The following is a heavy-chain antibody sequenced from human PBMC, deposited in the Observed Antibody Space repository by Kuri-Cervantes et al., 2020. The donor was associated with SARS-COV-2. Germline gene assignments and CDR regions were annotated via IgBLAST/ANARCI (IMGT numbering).Heavy chain of an antibody. D-gene: IGHD2-2*01. CDR3: AKVVPAAVFDY. J-gene: IGHJ4*02. CDR1: GGSISSSSYY. V-gene: IGHV4-39*01. CDR2: IYYSGST. Sequence: SETLSLTCTVSGGSISSSSYYWGWIRQPPGKGLEWIGSIYYSGSTYYNPSLKSRVTISVDTSKNQFSLKLSSVTAADMAVYYCAKVVPAAVFDYWGQGTMVTVSS.